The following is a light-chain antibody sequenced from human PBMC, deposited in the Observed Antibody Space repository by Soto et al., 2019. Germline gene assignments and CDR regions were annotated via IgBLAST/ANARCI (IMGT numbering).Light chain of an antibody. CDR3: QHANSFPLT. J-gene: IGKJ4*01. CDR1: QGISSW. CDR2: TGS. Sequence: DIQMTQSPSSVSASVGDRVSITCRASQGISSWLAWYQQKPGRAPKLLIYTGSSLQSGVPSRFSGTGSGTEFTLTISSLQPEDVAAYYCQHANSFPLTFGGGTKVEIK. V-gene: IGKV1-12*01.